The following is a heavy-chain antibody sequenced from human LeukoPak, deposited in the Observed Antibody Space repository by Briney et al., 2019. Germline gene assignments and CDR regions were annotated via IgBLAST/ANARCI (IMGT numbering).Heavy chain of an antibody. D-gene: IGHD6-19*01. V-gene: IGHV3-53*01. CDR1: GFTVSSNY. CDR3: ARDLYSSGWSHSHDDYYYYMDV. J-gene: IGHJ6*03. CDR2: IYSGGST. Sequence: GGSLSLSCAASGFTVSSNYMSWVRQAPGKGLEWVSVIYSGGSTYYADSVKGRFTISRDNSKNTLYLQMNSLRAEDTAVYYCARDLYSSGWSHSHDDYYYYMDVWGKGTTVTVSS.